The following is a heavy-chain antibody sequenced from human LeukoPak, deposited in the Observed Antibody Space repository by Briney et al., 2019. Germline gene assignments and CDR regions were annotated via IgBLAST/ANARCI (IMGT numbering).Heavy chain of an antibody. CDR3: TRHVDFWSGYYTGTYWFDP. CDR1: GFTFSGSS. V-gene: IGHV3-73*01. J-gene: IGHJ5*02. Sequence: QAGGSLRLSCAASGFTFSGSSMHWVRQASGKGLEWVGRIRSNANSYATAYAASVRGRFTISRDDSKNTAYLQMHSLKIEDTAVYYCTRHVDFWSGYYTGTYWFDPWGQGTLVTVSS. D-gene: IGHD3-3*01. CDR2: IRSNANSYAT.